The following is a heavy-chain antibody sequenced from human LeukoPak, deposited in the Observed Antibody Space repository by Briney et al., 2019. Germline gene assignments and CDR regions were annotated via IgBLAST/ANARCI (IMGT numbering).Heavy chain of an antibody. V-gene: IGHV3-7*03. J-gene: IGHJ4*02. CDR2: IKQDGSEE. CDR1: GFTLSTYW. CDR3: TRDPRRLDY. Sequence: GGSLRLSCAASGFTLSTYWMSWVRQAPGKGLEWVANIKQDGSEESYVDSVKGRFTISRDNAKNSLYLQMNSLRAEDTAVYYCTRDPRRLDYWGQGTLVTVSS.